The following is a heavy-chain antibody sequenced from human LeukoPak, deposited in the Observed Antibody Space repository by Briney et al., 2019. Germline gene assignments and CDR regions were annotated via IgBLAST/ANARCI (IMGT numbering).Heavy chain of an antibody. V-gene: IGHV3-7*01. CDR1: GFTFSTYW. CDR2: IKQDGSEK. J-gene: IGHJ4*02. D-gene: IGHD3-22*01. Sequence: PPGGSLRLSCAASGFTFSTYWMNWVRQAPGKGLEWVAKIKQDGSEKFYVDSVKGRFTTSRDDAKNSLYLQMNSLRAEDPAVYYCARLPEYYDSSGYFFWGQGTLVTVSS. CDR3: ARLPEYYDSSGYFF.